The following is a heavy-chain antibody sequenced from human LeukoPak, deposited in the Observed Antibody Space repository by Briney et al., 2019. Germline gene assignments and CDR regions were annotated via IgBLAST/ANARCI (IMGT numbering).Heavy chain of an antibody. J-gene: IGHJ4*02. CDR2: IYYSGTT. CDR3: ARNRYSSSWYPSDY. V-gene: IGHV4-31*03. D-gene: IGHD6-13*01. CDR1: GGSISSGDYY. Sequence: SETLSLTCTVSGGSISSGDYYWNWIRQHPGKGLEWIGYIYYSGTTYYNPSLKSRVTISVDTSKNQFSLKLSSVTAADTAVYYCARNRYSSSWYPSDYWGQGTLVTVSS.